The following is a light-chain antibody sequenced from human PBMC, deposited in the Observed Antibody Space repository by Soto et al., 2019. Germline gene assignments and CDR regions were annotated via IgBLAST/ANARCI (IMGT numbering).Light chain of an antibody. J-gene: IGKJ1*01. CDR1: QSINRG. CDR2: DAS. V-gene: IGKV1-5*01. CDR3: QQYSSSTT. Sequence: DIQMTQAPSTLSASVGDRVTITCRAGQSINRGLAWYQQKPGTAPKVLIYDASSLERGVPSRFSVSGSGTKITLTNNSKQSYDFATYYGQQYSSSTTFCQGTRVEI.